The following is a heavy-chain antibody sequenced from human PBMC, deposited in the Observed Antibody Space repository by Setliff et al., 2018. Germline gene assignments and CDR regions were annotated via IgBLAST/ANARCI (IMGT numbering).Heavy chain of an antibody. Sequence: VASVKVSCKASGYTFTSYSITWVRQAPGRGLEWLGWISGYSGDTSYAQKFQDRVTLTTDTSTSTAYMEMRSLTSDDTAVYYCARVTGVTTFGVIMKDFEFWGQGTLVTVSS. V-gene: IGHV1-18*01. D-gene: IGHD3-3*01. CDR2: ISGYSGDT. J-gene: IGHJ4*02. CDR3: ARVTGVTTFGVIMKDFEF. CDR1: GYTFTSYS.